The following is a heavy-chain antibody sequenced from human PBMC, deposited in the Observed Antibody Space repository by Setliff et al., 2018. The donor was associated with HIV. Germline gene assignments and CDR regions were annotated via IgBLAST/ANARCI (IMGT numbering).Heavy chain of an antibody. J-gene: IGHJ5*02. CDR2: IIPIFGTA. CDR1: GGTFSSHG. CDR3: ASQPYNSGWFGGWFDP. Sequence: ASVKVSCKASGGTFSSHGITWARQAPGQGLEWMGGIIPIFGTANYAQKFQGRVTITADESTRTTYMELRSLSSVTAADTAVYYCASQPYNSGWFGGWFDPWGQGTLVTVSS. V-gene: IGHV1-69*13. D-gene: IGHD6-19*01.